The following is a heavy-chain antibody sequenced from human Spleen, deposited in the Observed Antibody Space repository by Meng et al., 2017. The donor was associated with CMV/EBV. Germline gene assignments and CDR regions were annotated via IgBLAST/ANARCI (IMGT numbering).Heavy chain of an antibody. J-gene: IGHJ4*02. CDR3: ARGLRGYYDSSGYPY. CDR1: GGSFSGYY. D-gene: IGHD3-22*01. CDR2: INHSGST. V-gene: IGHV4-34*01. Sequence: QVYLQQWGAGLLKPSETLSLTCAVYGGSFSGYYWSWIRQPPGKGLEWIGEINHSGSTNYNPSLKSRVTISVDTSKNQFSLKLSSVTAADTAVYYCARGLRGYYDSSGYPYWGQGTLVTVSS.